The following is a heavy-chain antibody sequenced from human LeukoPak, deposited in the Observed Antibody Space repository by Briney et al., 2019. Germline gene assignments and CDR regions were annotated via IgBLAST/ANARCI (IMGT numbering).Heavy chain of an antibody. CDR1: GGTFSSYA. CDR3: ARESSVVTGLGWFDP. Sequence: SVTVSCKASGGTFSSYAISWVRQAPGQGLEWMGRIIPIFGTANYAQKFQGRVTITADKSTSTAYMELSSLRSEDTAVYYCARESSVVTGLGWFDPWGQGTLVTVSS. CDR2: IIPIFGTA. J-gene: IGHJ5*02. D-gene: IGHD2-21*02. V-gene: IGHV1-69*06.